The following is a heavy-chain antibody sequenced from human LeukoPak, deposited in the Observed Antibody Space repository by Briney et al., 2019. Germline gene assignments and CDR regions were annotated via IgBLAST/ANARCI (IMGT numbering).Heavy chain of an antibody. D-gene: IGHD2-2*01. CDR2: IYHSGST. CDR3: ARSIGGVVVPAAILG. CDR1: GVSISSGGYY. J-gene: IGHJ4*02. Sequence: SQTLSLTCTVSGVSISSGGYYWSWLRQPPGKGLEWIGYIYHSGSTYYNPSLKSRVTISVDRSKNQFSLKLSSVTAADTAVYYCARSIGGVVVPAAILGWGQGTLVTVSS. V-gene: IGHV4-30-2*01.